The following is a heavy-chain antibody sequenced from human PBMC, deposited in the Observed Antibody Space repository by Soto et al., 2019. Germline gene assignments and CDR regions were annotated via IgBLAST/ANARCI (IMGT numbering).Heavy chain of an antibody. V-gene: IGHV5-51*01. CDR2: IYPGDSGT. J-gene: IGHJ4*02. D-gene: IGHD3-3*01. Sequence: GESLKISCKGSGYSFTSYWIGWVRQMPGKGLEWMGIIYPGDSGTRYSPSFQGQVTISADKSISTAYLQWSSLKASDTAMYYCARAIFGVVTPSDFDYWGQGTLVTVSS. CDR3: ARAIFGVVTPSDFDY. CDR1: GYSFTSYW.